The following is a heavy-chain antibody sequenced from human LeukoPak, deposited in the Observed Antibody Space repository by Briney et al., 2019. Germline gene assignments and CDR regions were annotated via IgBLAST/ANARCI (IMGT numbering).Heavy chain of an antibody. CDR2: IKSKTDGGTT. J-gene: IGHJ6*03. Sequence: GGSLRLSCAASGFTFSSYAMHWVRQAPGKGLEWVGRIKSKTDGGTTDYAAPVKGRFTISRDDSKNTLYLQMNSLKTEDTAVYYCTTRGLTITNERPKSYYYMNVWGKGTTVTVSS. D-gene: IGHD1-14*01. CDR3: TTRGLTITNERPKSYYYMNV. CDR1: GFTFSSYA. V-gene: IGHV3-15*01.